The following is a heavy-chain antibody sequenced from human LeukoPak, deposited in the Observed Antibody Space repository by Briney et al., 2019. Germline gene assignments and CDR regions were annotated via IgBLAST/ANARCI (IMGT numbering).Heavy chain of an antibody. CDR1: GFTVSSNS. J-gene: IGHJ4*02. D-gene: IGHD4/OR15-4a*01. CDR3: ARRAGAYSHPYDY. CDR2: IYSDNT. Sequence: PGGFLRLSCTVSGFTVSSNSMSWVRQAPGKGLERVSFIYSDNTHYSDSVKGRFTISRDNSKNTLYLQMNSLRAEDTAVYYCARRAGAYSHPYDYWGQGTLVTVSS. V-gene: IGHV3-53*01.